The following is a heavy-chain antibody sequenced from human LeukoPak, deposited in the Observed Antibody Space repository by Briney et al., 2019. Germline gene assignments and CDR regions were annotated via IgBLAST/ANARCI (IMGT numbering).Heavy chain of an antibody. Sequence: SETLSLTCTVSGGSLSSSSSYWGWIRQPPGNGLEWVGSIYYSGSTYYNPSLKSRVTMSVDTSKNQFSLKLSSVTAGDTAVYYCARGSESGGYSYYFDYWGQGTLVTVSS. J-gene: IGHJ4*02. CDR2: IYYSGST. V-gene: IGHV4-39*01. CDR1: GGSLSSSSSY. D-gene: IGHD3-22*01. CDR3: ARGSESGGYSYYFDY.